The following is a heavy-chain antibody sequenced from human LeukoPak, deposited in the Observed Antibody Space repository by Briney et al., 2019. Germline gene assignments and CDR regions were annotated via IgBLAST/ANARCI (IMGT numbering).Heavy chain of an antibody. J-gene: IGHJ4*02. CDR1: AGSITGYY. D-gene: IGHD2-15*01. CDR3: ARGTDMTLNPGSYSIAY. Sequence: SETLSLTCTVSAGSITGYYGSWIRQPAGKGLEWIERITESGRTNYNPSPESRVTISLDTSNNQFSLRLLSVTAAGTAVYYCARGTDMTLNPGSYSIAYWGQGTLVSVSS. V-gene: IGHV4-4*07. CDR2: ITESGRT.